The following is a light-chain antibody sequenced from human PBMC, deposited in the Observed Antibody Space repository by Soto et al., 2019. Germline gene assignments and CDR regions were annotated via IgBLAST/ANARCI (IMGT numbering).Light chain of an antibody. J-gene: IGKJ5*01. Sequence: IVLTQSPGTLSLSPGERATLSCRASQRVISSYLAWFQQRPGRAPRLLIYGASKRATDIPDRFTGSGSGTDFTLTISSLEPDDFAVYYCQQRNNWQAFGQGTRLEIK. CDR3: QQRNNWQA. CDR2: GAS. CDR1: QRVISSY. V-gene: IGKV3D-20*02.